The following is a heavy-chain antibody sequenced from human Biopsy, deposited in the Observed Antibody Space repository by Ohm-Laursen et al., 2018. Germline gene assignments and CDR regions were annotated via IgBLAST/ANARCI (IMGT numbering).Heavy chain of an antibody. D-gene: IGHD1-26*01. Sequence: SLRLSCTASGFSFSSYGMHWVRQGPGKGLVWVSRINIDGSTTRYADSVKGRFTISRDNAKNTLYLQMNSLGVEDSAVYYCARLNSGTYDAYDLWGQGTMVIVSS. J-gene: IGHJ3*01. V-gene: IGHV3-74*01. CDR2: INIDGSTT. CDR1: GFSFSSYG. CDR3: ARLNSGTYDAYDL.